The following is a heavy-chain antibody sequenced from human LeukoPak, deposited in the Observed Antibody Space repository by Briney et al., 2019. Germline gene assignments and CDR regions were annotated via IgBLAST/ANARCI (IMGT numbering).Heavy chain of an antibody. Sequence: GGSLRLSCAASGFTFSSYWMSWVRQAPGKGLEWVANIKQDGSEKYYVDSVKGRFTISRDNAKNSLYLQMNSLRAEDTAVYYCARDRYYYDSSGYPHDAFDIWGQGTMVTVSS. CDR1: GFTFSSYW. J-gene: IGHJ3*02. D-gene: IGHD3-22*01. V-gene: IGHV3-7*01. CDR3: ARDRYYYDSSGYPHDAFDI. CDR2: IKQDGSEK.